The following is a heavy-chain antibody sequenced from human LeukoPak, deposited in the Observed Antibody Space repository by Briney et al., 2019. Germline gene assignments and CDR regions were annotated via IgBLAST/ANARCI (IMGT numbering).Heavy chain of an antibody. D-gene: IGHD2-21*02. CDR2: VRPNIDGGAT. J-gene: IGHJ6*02. CDR1: GFSFSNAW. V-gene: IGHV3-15*05. Sequence: GGSLRLSCLASGFSFSNAWMSWVRQAPGKGLEWVGHVRPNIDGGATDYAAPVSGRFSISRDDSTHTVYLQMNSLKIEDTAVYYCTTGPLNEGDIDVWGQGTTVTVSS. CDR3: TTGPLNEGDIDV.